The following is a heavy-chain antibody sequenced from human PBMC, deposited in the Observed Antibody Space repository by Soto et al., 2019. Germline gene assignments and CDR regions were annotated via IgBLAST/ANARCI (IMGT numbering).Heavy chain of an antibody. CDR2: IDPSDSYT. J-gene: IGHJ6*02. D-gene: IGHD3-22*01. V-gene: IGHV5-10-1*01. CDR1: GYSFTSYW. CDR3: AREDYYDSSGPRSGMDV. Sequence: LGESLKISCKGSGYSFTSYWISWVRQMPGKGLEWMGRIDPSDSYTNYSPSFQGHVTISADKSISTAYLQWSSLKASDTAMYYCAREDYYDSSGPRSGMDVWGQGTTVTVSS.